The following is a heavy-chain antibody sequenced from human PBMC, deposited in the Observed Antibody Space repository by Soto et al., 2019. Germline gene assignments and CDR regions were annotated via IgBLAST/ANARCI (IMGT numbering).Heavy chain of an antibody. CDR1: GYTFTSYY. J-gene: IGHJ5*02. CDR3: ARISGIAARGNWFDP. Sequence: GASVKVSCKASGYTFTSYYMHWVRQAPGQGLEWMGIINPSGGSTSYAQKFQGRVTMTRDTSTSTVYMELSSLRSEDTAVYYCARISGIAARGNWFDPWGQGTLVTVSS. CDR2: INPSGGST. D-gene: IGHD6-6*01. V-gene: IGHV1-46*01.